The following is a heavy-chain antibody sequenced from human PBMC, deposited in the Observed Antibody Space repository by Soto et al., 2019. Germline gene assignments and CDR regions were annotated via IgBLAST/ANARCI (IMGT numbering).Heavy chain of an antibody. CDR3: ARDLGTGTDF. V-gene: IGHV4-4*02. J-gene: IGHJ4*02. Sequence: QVQLQESGPGLVKPSGTLSLTCAVSGDSISSSNWWSWVRQAPGKGLEWIGAIYHRGSTTYHPSLNSRATISVDPSKSHSSLKLTSVTAADTAVYFCARDLGTGTDFWGRGTLVTVAS. D-gene: IGHD1-1*01. CDR2: IYHRGST. CDR1: GDSISSSNW.